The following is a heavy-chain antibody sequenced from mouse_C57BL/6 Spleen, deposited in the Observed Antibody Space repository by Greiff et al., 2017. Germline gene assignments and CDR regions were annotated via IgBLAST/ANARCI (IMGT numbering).Heavy chain of an antibody. CDR1: GYSITSGYY. D-gene: IGHD1-1*01. V-gene: IGHV3-6*01. CDR3: ARPDYYGSSYFSYWYFDV. CDR2: ISYDGSN. J-gene: IGHJ1*03. Sequence: ESGPGLVKPSQSLSLTCSVTGYSITSGYYWNWIRQFPGNKLEWMGYISYDGSNNYNPSLKNRISITRDTSKNQFFLKLNSVTTEDTATYYCARPDYYGSSYFSYWYFDVWGTGTTVTVSS.